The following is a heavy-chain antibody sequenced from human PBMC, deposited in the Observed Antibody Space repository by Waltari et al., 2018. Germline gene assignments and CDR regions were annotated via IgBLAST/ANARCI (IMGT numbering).Heavy chain of an antibody. V-gene: IGHV4-4*07. CDR2: IYTSGST. D-gene: IGHD2-2*01. CDR3: AREKTSTGYCSSTSCFFQH. CDR1: GCSISSYY. Sequence: QVQLQESGPGLVKPSETLSLTCTVSGCSISSYYWSWIRQPAGQGLEWIGRIYTSGSTNYNPSLKSRVTMSVDTSKNQFSLKLSSVTAADTAVYYCAREKTSTGYCSSTSCFFQHWGQGTLVTVSS. J-gene: IGHJ1*01.